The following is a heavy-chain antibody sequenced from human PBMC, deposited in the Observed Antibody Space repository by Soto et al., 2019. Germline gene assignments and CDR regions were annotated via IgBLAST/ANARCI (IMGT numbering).Heavy chain of an antibody. CDR3: ARLQSEYYDILTGRFVDY. Sequence: ASVKVSCKASGYTFTIYGIMWVRQAPGQGLEWMGWISAYNGNTNYAQKLQGRVTMTTDTSTSTAYMELRSLRSDDTAVYYCARLQSEYYDILTGRFVDYWGQGTLVTVSS. J-gene: IGHJ4*02. V-gene: IGHV1-18*01. CDR2: ISAYNGNT. D-gene: IGHD3-9*01. CDR1: GYTFTIYG.